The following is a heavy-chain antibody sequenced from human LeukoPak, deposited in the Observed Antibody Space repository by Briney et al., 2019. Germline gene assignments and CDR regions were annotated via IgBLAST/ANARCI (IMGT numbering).Heavy chain of an antibody. CDR3: AREAKAAAADAFDI. V-gene: IGHV4-59*01. J-gene: IGHJ3*02. Sequence: SETLSLTCTVSGCSISSYYWSWIRQPPGKGLEGIGYIYYSGSTNYNPSLKSRVTISVDTSKNQFSLKLSSVTAADTAVYYCAREAKAAAADAFDIWGQGTMVTVSS. CDR2: IYYSGST. CDR1: GCSISSYY. D-gene: IGHD6-13*01.